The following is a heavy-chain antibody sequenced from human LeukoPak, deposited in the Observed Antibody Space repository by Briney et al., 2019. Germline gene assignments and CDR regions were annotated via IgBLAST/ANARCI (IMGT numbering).Heavy chain of an antibody. CDR1: GFMFDTYI. CDR3: ARGTMIRA. V-gene: IGHV3-48*01. J-gene: IGHJ5*02. CDR2: INSINAV. Sequence: PGGSLRLSRAASGFMFDTYIMTWVRQAPGKGLEWISYINSINAVYYTDSVQGRFNISRDNAKNSLYLQMNSLRAEDTAVYYCARGTMIRAWGQGTLVTVSS. D-gene: IGHD3-22*01.